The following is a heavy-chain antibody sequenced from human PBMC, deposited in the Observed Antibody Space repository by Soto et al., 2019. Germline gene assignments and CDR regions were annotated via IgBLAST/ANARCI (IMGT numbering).Heavy chain of an antibody. J-gene: IGHJ1*01. V-gene: IGHV3-66*01. CDR2: SYTVGST. Sequence: GGSLRLSCAASGFAVSDNYMSWVRQAPGKGLEWVSVSYTVGSTYYADSVKGRFTISRDNSKNTLYLQMNSLRAEDTAVYYCARAAAKQYFQHWGQGTLVTVSS. CDR3: ARAAAKQYFQH. CDR1: GFAVSDNY.